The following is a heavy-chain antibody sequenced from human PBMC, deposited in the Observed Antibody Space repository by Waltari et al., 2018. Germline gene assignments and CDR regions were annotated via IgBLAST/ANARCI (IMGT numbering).Heavy chain of an antibody. D-gene: IGHD1-26*01. Sequence: EVQLVESGEGLVQPGRSLRLSCAASGFTFDDYAMHWVRQAPGKGLEWVSGISWNSGSIGYADSVKGRFTISRDNAKNSLYLQMNSLRAEDTALYYCAKEGWELLRVRAFDIWGQGTMVTVSS. CDR1: GFTFDDYA. CDR3: AKEGWELLRVRAFDI. CDR2: ISWNSGSI. V-gene: IGHV3-9*01. J-gene: IGHJ3*02.